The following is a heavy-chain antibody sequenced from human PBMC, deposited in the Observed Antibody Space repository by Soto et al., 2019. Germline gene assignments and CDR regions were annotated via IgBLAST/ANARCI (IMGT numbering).Heavy chain of an antibody. Sequence: PGGSLRLSCAVFGFTVSSIYMSWVRQAPGKGLEWVSTIYIDGSTNHADSVKGRFTISRDNAKNTLHLQMNNLRDEDTAVYYCARDVIDTAMVNLXYYYYGMDVWGQGTTVTVSS. J-gene: IGHJ6*02. CDR2: IYIDGST. CDR3: ARDVIDTAMVNLXYYYYGMDV. V-gene: IGHV3-66*01. D-gene: IGHD5-18*01. CDR1: GFTVSSIY.